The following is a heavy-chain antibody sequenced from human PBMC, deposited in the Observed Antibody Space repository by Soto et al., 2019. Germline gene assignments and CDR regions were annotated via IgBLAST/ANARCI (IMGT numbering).Heavy chain of an antibody. CDR2: MKHDGREK. Sequence: PGGSLRLSCAASGFTFSNYWMSWVRQAPGKGLEWVANMKHDGREKYYVESLKGRFTMSRDNAKNSLSLQMNSLRAEDTAVYYCARLGLEATVAWFDTWGLGTLVTVSS. CDR1: GFTFSNYW. CDR3: ARLGLEATVAWFDT. J-gene: IGHJ5*02. V-gene: IGHV3-7*01. D-gene: IGHD3-3*01.